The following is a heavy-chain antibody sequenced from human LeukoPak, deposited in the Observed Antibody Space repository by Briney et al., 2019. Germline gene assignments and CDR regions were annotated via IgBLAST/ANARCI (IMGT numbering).Heavy chain of an antibody. J-gene: IGHJ4*02. CDR2: IVVCSGNT. D-gene: IGHD1-7*01. CDR1: GFTFTTSA. V-gene: IGHV1-58*02. CDR3: AAGLNYVFDY. Sequence: TSVTVSYTPSGFTFTTSAMQWVRQAGGQRLEWIGWIVVCSGNTNYAQKFQERVTITRDMSTTTAYMELSSLRSEDTAVYYCAAGLNYVFDYWGQGTLVTVSS.